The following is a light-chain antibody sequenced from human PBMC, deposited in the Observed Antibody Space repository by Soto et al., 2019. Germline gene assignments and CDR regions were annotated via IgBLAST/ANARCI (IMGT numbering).Light chain of an antibody. CDR3: QQYNNWPVT. CDR2: DAA. Sequence: EIVLAQSPGTLSLSPGESATLSCRTSQSVCSNYLAFYQQRPGQAPRLLIYDAASRATGIPDRFSGSGSGTEFTLTISSLQSEDFSVYYCQQYNNWPVTFGQGTKVDIK. J-gene: IGKJ1*01. CDR1: QSVCSNY. V-gene: IGKV3D-20*02.